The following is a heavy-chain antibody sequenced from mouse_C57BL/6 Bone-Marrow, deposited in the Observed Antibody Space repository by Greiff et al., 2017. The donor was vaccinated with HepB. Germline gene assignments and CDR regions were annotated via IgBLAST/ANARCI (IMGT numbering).Heavy chain of an antibody. Sequence: EVKVEESGGGLVQPGESLKLSCESNEYEFPSHDMSWVRKTPEKRLELVAAINSDGGSTYYPDTMERRFIISRDNTKKTLYLQMSSLRSEDTALYYCANDGSYAMDYWGQGTSVTVSS. J-gene: IGHJ4*01. V-gene: IGHV5-2*03. CDR2: INSDGGST. CDR3: ANDGSYAMDY. CDR1: EYEFPSHD. D-gene: IGHD2-3*01.